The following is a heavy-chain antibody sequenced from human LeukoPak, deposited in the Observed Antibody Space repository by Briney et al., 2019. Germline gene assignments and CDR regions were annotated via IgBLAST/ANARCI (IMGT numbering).Heavy chain of an antibody. D-gene: IGHD6-19*01. CDR3: ARHLDSSGWYNDYYYMDV. CDR1: GYSISGGYY. V-gene: IGHV4-38-2*01. Sequence: KPSETLSLTCAVSGYSISGGYYWGWIRQPPGKGLEWIGSIYRTGSTYYNPSLKSRVTISIDTSKNQLSLRLSSVTAADTAVYYCARHLDSSGWYNDYYYMDVWGTGTTVTVSS. CDR2: IYRTGST. J-gene: IGHJ6*03.